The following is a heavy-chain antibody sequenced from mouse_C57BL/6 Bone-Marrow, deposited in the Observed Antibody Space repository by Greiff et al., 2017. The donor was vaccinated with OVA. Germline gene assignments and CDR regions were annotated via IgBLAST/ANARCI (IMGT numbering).Heavy chain of an antibody. D-gene: IGHD3-2*02. CDR2: IRSKSNNYAT. Sequence: EVQGVESGGGLVQPKGSLKLSCAASGFSFNTYAMNWVRQAPGKGLEWVARIRSKSNNYATYYADSVKDRFTISRDDSESMLYLQMNNLKTEDTAMYYCVRQLRCHYYAMDYWGQGTSVTVSS. J-gene: IGHJ4*01. V-gene: IGHV10-1*01. CDR1: GFSFNTYA. CDR3: VRQLRCHYYAMDY.